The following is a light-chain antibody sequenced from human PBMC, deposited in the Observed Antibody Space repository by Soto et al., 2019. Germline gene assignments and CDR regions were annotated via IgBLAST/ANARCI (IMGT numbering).Light chain of an antibody. CDR3: QQYNTYSGT. CDR1: QSISSW. V-gene: IGKV1-5*01. CDR2: DAS. Sequence: DIQMTQSPSTLSAFVGDRVTITCRASQSISSWLAWYQQKPGKAPKLLIYDASNLESGVPSRFSGSGSGTEFTLTISSLQPDDFATYYCQQYNTYSGTFGQGTKVEIK. J-gene: IGKJ1*01.